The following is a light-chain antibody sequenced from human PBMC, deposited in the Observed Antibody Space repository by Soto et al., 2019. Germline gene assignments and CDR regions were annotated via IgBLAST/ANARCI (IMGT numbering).Light chain of an antibody. Sequence: LTQPASVSGSPGQSITISCTGTSSDVGAYNYVAWYQHHPGKVPKLMIYDVTNRPSGVSGRFSGSKSGNTASLTISGLQAEDEADYYCSSYTSSRTLVFGSGTKVTVL. J-gene: IGLJ1*01. CDR3: SSYTSSRTLV. V-gene: IGLV2-14*03. CDR1: SSDVGAYNY. CDR2: DVT.